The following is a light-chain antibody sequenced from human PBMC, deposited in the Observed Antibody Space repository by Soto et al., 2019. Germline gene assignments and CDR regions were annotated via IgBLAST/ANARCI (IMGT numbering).Light chain of an antibody. Sequence: HSLLTQPPSASGSPGQSVTLSCHGTSSDVGACNYVSWYQQHRGKAPKLMIYEVSKRPSGVPDRFSGSKSGNTASLTVSGLQAEDEADYYCSSHAGSNNYVFGTGTKVTVL. CDR3: SSHAGSNNYV. J-gene: IGLJ1*01. CDR1: SSDVGACNY. CDR2: EVS. V-gene: IGLV2-8*01.